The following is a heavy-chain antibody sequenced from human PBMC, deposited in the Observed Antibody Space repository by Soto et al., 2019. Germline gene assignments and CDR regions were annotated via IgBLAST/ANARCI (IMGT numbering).Heavy chain of an antibody. D-gene: IGHD6-13*01. CDR3: ARTSAAGKYYYGMDV. J-gene: IGHJ6*02. V-gene: IGHV5-51*01. CDR2: IYPGDSDT. Sequence: GEAWKIWWKGSGGRFTSYWIGGGRHMPGKGLEWMGIIYPGDSDTGYSPSFQGQVTISAAKSISTAYLQWSSLKASDTAMYYCARTSAAGKYYYGMDVWGQGTTVTVSS. CDR1: GGRFTSYW.